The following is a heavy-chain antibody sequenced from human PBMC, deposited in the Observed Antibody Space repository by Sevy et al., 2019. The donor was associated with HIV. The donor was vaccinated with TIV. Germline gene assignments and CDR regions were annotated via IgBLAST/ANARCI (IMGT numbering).Heavy chain of an antibody. D-gene: IGHD3-22*01. CDR3: ARGDYYDRSGFYIDAFDV. CDR2: VKEDGSEK. Sequence: GGSLRLSCAASGFTFSRYWMSWVRQAPGKGLEWVGNVKEDGSEKYYGDSVKGRFTISRDNAKNSLFLQMKSPRAEDTAVYYCARGDYYDRSGFYIDAFDVWGQGTMVTVSS. V-gene: IGHV3-7*04. J-gene: IGHJ3*01. CDR1: GFTFSRYW.